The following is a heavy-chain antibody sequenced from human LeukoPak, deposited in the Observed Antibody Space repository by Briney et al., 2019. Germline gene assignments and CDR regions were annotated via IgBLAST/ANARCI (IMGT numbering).Heavy chain of an antibody. D-gene: IGHD3-22*01. CDR2: ISYDGSNK. Sequence: PGGSLRLSCAASGFTFSSYAMHWVRQAPGKGLEWVAVISYDGSNKYYADSVKGRFTISRDNSKNTLYPQMNSLRAEDTAVYYCARDLLSYYYDSSGYYFDYWGQGTLVTVSS. CDR3: ARDLLSYYYDSSGYYFDY. J-gene: IGHJ4*02. CDR1: GFTFSSYA. V-gene: IGHV3-30*01.